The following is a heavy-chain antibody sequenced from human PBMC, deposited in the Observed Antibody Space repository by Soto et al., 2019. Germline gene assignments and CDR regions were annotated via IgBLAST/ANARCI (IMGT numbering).Heavy chain of an antibody. J-gene: IGHJ4*02. CDR1: GYTFTGYY. V-gene: IGHV1-2*02. CDR2: INPNSGGT. D-gene: IGHD3-16*02. Sequence: ASVKVSCKASGYTFTGYYMHWVRQAPGQRLEWMGWINPNSGGTNYAQKFQGRVTMTRDTSISTAYMELSRLRSDDTAVYYCARVRGYDYVWGSYRLWGQGTLVTVSS. CDR3: ARVRGYDYVWGSYRL.